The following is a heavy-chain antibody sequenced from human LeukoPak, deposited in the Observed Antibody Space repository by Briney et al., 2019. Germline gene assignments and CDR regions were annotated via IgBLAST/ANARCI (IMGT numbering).Heavy chain of an antibody. CDR3: AKGGKWDVTPFDY. CDR2: ISGGGGST. J-gene: IGHJ4*02. Sequence: GGSLRLSCAASGFTISTNFMSWVRQAPGKGLEWVSTISGGGGSTYYADSVKGRFTISRDNSKNTLYLQVNSLRAEDTAVYYCAKGGKWDVTPFDYWGQGTLVTVSS. V-gene: IGHV3-23*01. CDR1: GFTISTNF. D-gene: IGHD1-26*01.